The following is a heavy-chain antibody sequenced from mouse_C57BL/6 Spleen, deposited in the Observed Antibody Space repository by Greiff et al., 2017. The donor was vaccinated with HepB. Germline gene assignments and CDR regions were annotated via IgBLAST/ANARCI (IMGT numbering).Heavy chain of an antibody. CDR1: GFTFSSYG. CDR2: ISSGGSYT. CDR3: ASPSMVTTEEAMDY. V-gene: IGHV5-6*01. Sequence: EVQLQESGGDLVKPGGSLKLSCAASGFTFSSYGMSWVRQTPDKRLEWVATISSGGSYTYYPDSVKGRFTISRDNAKNTLYLQMSSLKSEDTAMYYCASPSMVTTEEAMDYWGQGTSVTVSS. J-gene: IGHJ4*01. D-gene: IGHD2-2*01.